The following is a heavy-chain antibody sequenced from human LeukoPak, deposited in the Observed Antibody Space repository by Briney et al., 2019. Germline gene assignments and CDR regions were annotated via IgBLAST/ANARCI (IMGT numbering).Heavy chain of an antibody. J-gene: IGHJ4*02. V-gene: IGHV3-23*01. D-gene: IGHD6-19*01. CDR2: ISGSGDIT. CDR3: ARRSGIAVAGAFAY. CDR1: GFTFSIYA. Sequence: HPGGSLRLSCAASGFTFSIYAMRGVRQAPGKGLEGVSCISGSGDITYYADSVKGRFTISRDNSKNTLYLQMNSLRAEDTAVYYCARRSGIAVAGAFAYWGQGTLVTVSS.